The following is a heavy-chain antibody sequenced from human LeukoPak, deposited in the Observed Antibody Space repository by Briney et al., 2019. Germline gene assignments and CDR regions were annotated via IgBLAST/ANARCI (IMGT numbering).Heavy chain of an antibody. CDR2: INHSGST. CDR1: GGSFSGYY. Sequence: SETLSLTCAVYGGSFSGYYWSWIRQPPGKGLEWIGEINHSGSTNYNPSLKSRVTISMDTSKNQFSLKLSSVTAADTAVYYCARSTSRGTIFDYWGQGTLVTVSS. V-gene: IGHV4-34*01. CDR3: ARSTSRGTIFDY. D-gene: IGHD2-2*01. J-gene: IGHJ4*02.